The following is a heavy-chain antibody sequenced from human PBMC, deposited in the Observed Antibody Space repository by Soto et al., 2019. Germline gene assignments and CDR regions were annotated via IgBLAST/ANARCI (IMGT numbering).Heavy chain of an antibody. V-gene: IGHV1-3*01. CDR2: INAGNGNT. J-gene: IGHJ4*02. D-gene: IGHD3-22*01. CDR1: GYTFTSYA. CDR3: ARDDSSGYYYFDY. Sequence: ASVKVSCKASGYTFTSYAMHWLRQAPGQRLEWMGWINAGNGNTKYSQKFQGRVTITRDTSASTAYMELSSQRSEDTAVYYCARDDSSGYYYFDYWGQGTLVTVSS.